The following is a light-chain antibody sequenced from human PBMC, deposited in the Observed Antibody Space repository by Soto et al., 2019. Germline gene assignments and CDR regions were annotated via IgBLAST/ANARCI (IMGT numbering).Light chain of an antibody. Sequence: QSVLTQPASVSGSPGQSITISCTGTSSDVGSYNFVSWYQQLPGKAPKLMIYEVSNRPSGVSNRFSGSKSGNTASLTISGLQAEDEADYYCSSYTISSNYVFGSGTKVTVL. CDR3: SSYTISSNYV. V-gene: IGLV2-14*01. J-gene: IGLJ1*01. CDR1: SSDVGSYNF. CDR2: EVS.